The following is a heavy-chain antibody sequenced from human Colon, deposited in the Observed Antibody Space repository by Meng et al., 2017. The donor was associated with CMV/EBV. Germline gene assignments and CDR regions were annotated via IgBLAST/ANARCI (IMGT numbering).Heavy chain of an antibody. J-gene: IGHJ6*02. D-gene: IGHD3-3*01. CDR3: GRERSDFWSGYSGVDV. CDR2: IGTAADT. V-gene: IGHV3-13*01. Sequence: GGSLRLSCVASGFTFSTYDMHWVRQSPGKGLEWVAAIGTAADTYYTDSVKGRFTTSRDNATNSLYLQMNSLRAGETAVYYCGRERSDFWSGYSGVDVWGQGTTVTVSS. CDR1: GFTFSTYD.